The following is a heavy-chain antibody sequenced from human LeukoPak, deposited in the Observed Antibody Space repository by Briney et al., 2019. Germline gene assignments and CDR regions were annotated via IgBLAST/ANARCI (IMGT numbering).Heavy chain of an antibody. CDR2: IYTSGST. Sequence: SETLSLTCTVSGGSISSYYWSWIRQPAGKGLEWIGRIYTSGSTNYNASFKSRVSMSVDTSKNQFSLKLSSVTAADTAVYYCARALSDYIWGSYRAGAFDIWGQGTLVTVSS. D-gene: IGHD3-16*02. J-gene: IGHJ3*02. CDR1: GGSISSYY. CDR3: ARALSDYIWGSYRAGAFDI. V-gene: IGHV4-4*07.